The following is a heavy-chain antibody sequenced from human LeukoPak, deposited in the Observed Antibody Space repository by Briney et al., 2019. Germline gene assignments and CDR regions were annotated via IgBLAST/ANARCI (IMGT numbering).Heavy chain of an antibody. Sequence: ASVKVSCKASGYTFTSYDINWVRQATGQGLEWMGWMNPNSGNTGYAQKFQGRVTITRNTSISTAYMELSSLRSEDTAVYYCAREGTSLLDEYAFDIWGQGTMVTVSS. CDR2: MNPNSGNT. V-gene: IGHV1-8*03. CDR1: GYTFTSYD. J-gene: IGHJ3*02. D-gene: IGHD2-2*01. CDR3: AREGTSLLDEYAFDI.